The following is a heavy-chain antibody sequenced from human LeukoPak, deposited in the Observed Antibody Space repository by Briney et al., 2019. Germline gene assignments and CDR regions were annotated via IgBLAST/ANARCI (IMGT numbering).Heavy chain of an antibody. J-gene: IGHJ5*02. V-gene: IGHV4-59*08. CDR3: ARHTGYSSSWYRNWFDP. CDR2: IYYSGST. CDR1: GGSISSYY. Sequence: RASETLSLTCTVSGGSISSYYWSWIRQPPGKGLEWIGYIYYSGSTNYNPSLKSRVTIPVDTSKNQFSLKLSSVTAADTAVYYCARHTGYSSSWYRNWFDPWGQGTLVTVSS. D-gene: IGHD6-13*01.